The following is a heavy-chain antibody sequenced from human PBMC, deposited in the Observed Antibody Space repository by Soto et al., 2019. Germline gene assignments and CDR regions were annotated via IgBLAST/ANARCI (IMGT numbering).Heavy chain of an antibody. Sequence: PGGSLRLSCAASGFTFSSYWMHWVRQAPGKGLVWVSRINSGGTTYYADSVKGRFTISRDNSKNTLYLQMNSLRAEDTAVYYCASPPSGYNSYYFDYWGQGTLVTVSS. V-gene: IGHV3-74*01. CDR2: INSGGTT. CDR3: ASPPSGYNSYYFDY. J-gene: IGHJ4*02. CDR1: GFTFSSYW. D-gene: IGHD5-12*01.